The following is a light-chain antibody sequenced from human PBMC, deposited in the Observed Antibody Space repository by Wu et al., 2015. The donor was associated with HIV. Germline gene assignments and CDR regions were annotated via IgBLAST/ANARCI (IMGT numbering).Light chain of an antibody. V-gene: IGKV1-39*01. CDR2: AAS. J-gene: IGKJ4*01. CDR3: QQSYTIPLT. Sequence: DIQVTQSPSSLSASVGDRVTITCRASQSLSSFLNWYQQKPGKAPKLLIFAASTLQSGVPSRFSGSGFGTDFTLTISSLQPEDFAIYYCQQSYTIPLTFGGGPRWRSN. CDR1: QSLSSF.